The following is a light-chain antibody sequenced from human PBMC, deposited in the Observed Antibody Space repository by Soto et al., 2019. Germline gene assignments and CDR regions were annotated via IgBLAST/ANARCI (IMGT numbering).Light chain of an antibody. V-gene: IGKV1-5*03. J-gene: IGKJ1*01. CDR1: QTISSW. CDR2: KAS. CDR3: QHYNSYSEA. Sequence: DIQMTQYPSTLSGSVGDRVTITCRASQTISSWLAWYQQKPGKAPKLLIYKASTLKSGVASRFSGSGSGIEYTLTISSRQPYDFETYYCQHYNSYSEAFGQGTNLELK.